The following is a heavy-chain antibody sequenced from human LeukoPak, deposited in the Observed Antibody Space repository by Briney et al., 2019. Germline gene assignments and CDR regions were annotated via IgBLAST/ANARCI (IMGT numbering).Heavy chain of an antibody. V-gene: IGHV4-34*01. J-gene: IGHJ4*02. CDR3: ARGPVKCRYCRCGSCYDY. Sequence: SETLSLPCAVYGRPFSVYYWLWTPHPPGKAREWMGELNHSGSTNQNPSLKCRVRISVDTSKNQFSLKLSSVTAADKAVYYCARGPVKCRYCRCGSCYDYWGQGTLVTVSS. D-gene: IGHD2-15*01. CDR1: GRPFSVYY. CDR2: LNHSGST.